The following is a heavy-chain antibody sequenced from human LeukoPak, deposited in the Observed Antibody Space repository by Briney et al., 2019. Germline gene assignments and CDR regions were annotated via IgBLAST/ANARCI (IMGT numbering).Heavy chain of an antibody. J-gene: IGHJ4*02. CDR2: MNPNGGNT. CDR1: GYTFTSYD. D-gene: IGHD1-1*01. Sequence: ASVKVSCKASGYTFTSYDINWVRQATGQGLEWMGWMNPNGGNTGYAQKFQGRVTMTRNTSISTAYMELSSLRSEDTAVYYCARGLIGTGTTDYWGQGTLVTVSS. CDR3: ARGLIGTGTTDY. V-gene: IGHV1-8*01.